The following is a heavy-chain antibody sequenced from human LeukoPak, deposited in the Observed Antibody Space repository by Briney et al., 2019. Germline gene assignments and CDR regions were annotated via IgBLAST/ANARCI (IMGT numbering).Heavy chain of an antibody. Sequence: SETLSLTCTVSGGSISSGSYYWSWIQQPAGTGLEWISRLYTSGSTNYNPSLKSRVTISVDTSKNQFSLKLSSVTAADTAVYYCARGVDSSGYYADYYYYYYMDVWGKGTTVTVSS. CDR3: ARGVDSSGYYADYYYYYYMDV. CDR2: LYTSGST. D-gene: IGHD3-22*01. CDR1: GGSISSGSYY. J-gene: IGHJ6*03. V-gene: IGHV4-61*02.